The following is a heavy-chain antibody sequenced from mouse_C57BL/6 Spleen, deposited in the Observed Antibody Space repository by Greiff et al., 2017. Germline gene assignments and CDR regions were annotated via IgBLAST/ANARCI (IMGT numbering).Heavy chain of an antibody. V-gene: IGHV2-5*01. D-gene: IGHD2-4*01. J-gene: IGHJ3*01. CDR1: GFTLTSYG. Sequence: VKLMESGPGLVQPSPTLTISCTASGFTLTSYGVHWVRQSPGKGLEWLGVIWRGGSEDYNAAVMSSLSNTKDNAKIQVIFKMHSLQADDTAIYYYAKGDYDVGFAYWGQGTLVTVSA. CDR3: AKGDYDVGFAY. CDR2: IWRGGSE.